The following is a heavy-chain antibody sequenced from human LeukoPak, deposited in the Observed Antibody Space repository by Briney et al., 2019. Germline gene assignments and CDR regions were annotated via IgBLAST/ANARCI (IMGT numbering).Heavy chain of an antibody. Sequence: SETLSLTCTVSGGSCFGYYWSWMRPRPGLGRVWWGYIYYIRSTNYNNSLKSRVTISVATSKKQFSLKLSSVTAADTAVYYCARGGQRLLNAGVTYFDYWGQGTLVTVSS. D-gene: IGHD2-15*01. V-gene: IGHV4-59*01. CDR3: ARGGQRLLNAGVTYFDY. J-gene: IGHJ4*02. CDR1: GGSCFGYY. CDR2: IYYIRST.